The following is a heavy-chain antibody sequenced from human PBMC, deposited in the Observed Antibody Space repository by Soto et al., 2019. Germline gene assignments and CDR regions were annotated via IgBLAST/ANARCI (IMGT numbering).Heavy chain of an antibody. J-gene: IGHJ6*03. CDR3: ARHGSIAVAGPFYYYYMDV. Sequence: SETLSLTCTVSGGSISSYYWSWIRQPPGKGLEWIGYIYYSGSTNYNPSLKSRVTISVDTSKNQFSLKLSSVTAADTAVYYCARHGSIAVAGPFYYYYMDVWGKGTTVTVSS. D-gene: IGHD6-19*01. V-gene: IGHV4-59*08. CDR1: GGSISSYY. CDR2: IYYSGST.